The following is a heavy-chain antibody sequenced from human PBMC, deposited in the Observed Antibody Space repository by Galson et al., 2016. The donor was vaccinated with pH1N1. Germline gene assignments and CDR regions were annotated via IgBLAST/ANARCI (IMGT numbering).Heavy chain of an antibody. CDR1: GSRFSSSW. CDR3: ARQYDFGDYRGNAFDI. D-gene: IGHD4-17*01. J-gene: IGHJ3*02. Sequence: QSGAEVKKPGESLKISCKGSGSRFSSSWIGWVRQMPGKGLEWMGIIYLGGSLIRYRPSFQGQVTISADKSVNIVYLEWGSLKASDTAMYYCARQYDFGDYRGNAFDIWGQGTVVLVSS. V-gene: IGHV5-51*03. CDR2: IYLGGSLI.